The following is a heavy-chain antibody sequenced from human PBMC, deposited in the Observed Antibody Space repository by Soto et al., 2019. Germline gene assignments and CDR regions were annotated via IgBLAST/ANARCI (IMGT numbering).Heavy chain of an antibody. Sequence: SLRLSCTASGFTFGDYAMSWVRQAPGKGLEWVGFIRSKAYGGTTEYAASVKGRFTISRDDSKSIAYLQMNSLKTEDTAVYYCTRESYSSSWYGRYYYYGMDVWGQGTTVTVSS. CDR3: TRESYSSSWYGRYYYYGMDV. CDR1: GFTFGDYA. J-gene: IGHJ6*02. D-gene: IGHD6-13*01. V-gene: IGHV3-49*04. CDR2: IRSKAYGGTT.